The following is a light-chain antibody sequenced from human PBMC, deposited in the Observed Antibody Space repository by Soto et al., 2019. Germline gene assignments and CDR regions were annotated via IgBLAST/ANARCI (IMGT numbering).Light chain of an antibody. CDR1: RSISSNY. Sequence: EIVLTQSPGTLSLSPGERATLSCRASRSISSNYVAWYQQKPGQAPRLLIYGASSRATGIPDRFSGSGSGTDFTLTISRLEPEDFAVYYCQQYGSSPPITFGQGTRLEIK. V-gene: IGKV3-20*01. CDR2: GAS. J-gene: IGKJ5*01. CDR3: QQYGSSPPIT.